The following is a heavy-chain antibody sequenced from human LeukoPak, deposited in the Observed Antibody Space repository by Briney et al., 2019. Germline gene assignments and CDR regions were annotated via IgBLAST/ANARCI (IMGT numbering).Heavy chain of an antibody. CDR1: GFDFRSYW. CDR3: AKGSTIFGVVMPFDY. D-gene: IGHD3-3*01. J-gene: IGHJ4*02. V-gene: IGHV3-7*03. Sequence: GGSLRLSCAASGFDFRSYWMTWVRQAPGKGLEWVANINQDGSEKYYVDSVKGRFTISRDNAKNSLYLQMNSLRAEDTALYYCAKGSTIFGVVMPFDYWGQGTLVTVSS. CDR2: INQDGSEK.